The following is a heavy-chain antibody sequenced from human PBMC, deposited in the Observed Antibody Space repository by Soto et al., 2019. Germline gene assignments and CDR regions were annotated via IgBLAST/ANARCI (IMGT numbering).Heavy chain of an antibody. J-gene: IGHJ4*02. CDR1: GFTFSSYA. Sequence: EVQLLESGGGLVQPGGSLRLSCAASGFTFSSYAMSWVRQAPGKGLEWVSAISGSGGSTYYADSVKGRFTISRDNSKNTLDLQLNSLRGEYTALYYCARNISGSSDYWGQGTLVTVSS. CDR3: ARNISGSSDY. D-gene: IGHD5-18*01. CDR2: ISGSGGST. V-gene: IGHV3-23*01.